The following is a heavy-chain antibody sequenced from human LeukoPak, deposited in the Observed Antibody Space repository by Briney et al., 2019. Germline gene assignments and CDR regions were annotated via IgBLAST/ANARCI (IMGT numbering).Heavy chain of an antibody. CDR3: ARVSGYSSGWYFAYYYYGMDV. J-gene: IGHJ6*02. CDR2: ISYDGSNK. Sequence: GGSLRLSCAASGFTFSSYAMHWVRQAPGKGLEWVAVISYDGSNKYYADSVKGRFTISRDNSKNTLYLQMNSLRAEDTAVYYCARVSGYSSGWYFAYYYYGMDVWGQGTTVTVSS. CDR1: GFTFSSYA. D-gene: IGHD6-19*01. V-gene: IGHV3-30*07.